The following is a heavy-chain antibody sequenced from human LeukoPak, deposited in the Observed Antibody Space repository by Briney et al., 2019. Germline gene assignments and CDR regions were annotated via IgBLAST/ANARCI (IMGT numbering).Heavy chain of an antibody. CDR3: ARDRGYSGSYYLGY. Sequence: SETLSLTCTVSGASVSGSAYYWGWIRQSPGKGLEWIGYIYHSGSTDYNSSLRSRVTISEDTSKKQFSLKVSSVTAADTAVYYCARDRGYSGSYYLGYWGQGTLVTVSS. CDR1: GASVSGSAYY. V-gene: IGHV4-61*08. D-gene: IGHD1-26*01. CDR2: IYHSGST. J-gene: IGHJ4*02.